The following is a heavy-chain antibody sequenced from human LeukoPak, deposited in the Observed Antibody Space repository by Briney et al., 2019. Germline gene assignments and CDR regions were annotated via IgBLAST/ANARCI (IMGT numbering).Heavy chain of an antibody. CDR3: ARALSTVPSGGPFDY. CDR1: GYTFTSYY. CDR2: INPSGGST. Sequence: ASVKVSCKASGYTFTSYYMHWVRQAPGQGLEWMGIINPSGGSTSYAQKFQGGVTMTRDTSTSTVYMELGSLRSEDTAVYYCARALSTVPSGGPFDYWGQGTLVTVSS. J-gene: IGHJ4*02. V-gene: IGHV1-46*01. D-gene: IGHD4-17*01.